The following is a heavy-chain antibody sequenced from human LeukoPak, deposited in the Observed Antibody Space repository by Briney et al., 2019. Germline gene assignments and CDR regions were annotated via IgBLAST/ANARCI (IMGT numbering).Heavy chain of an antibody. Sequence: GGSLRLSCAASGFTFSTYWMHWVRQTPGKGLAWVSRVNPDGSSINYADSVKGRFTISRDNAKSTLYLQMKSVTAEDTAVYYCATAGNYRFDNWGQGILVTVSS. CDR3: ATAGNYRFDN. CDR1: GFTFSTYW. CDR2: VNPDGSSI. J-gene: IGHJ5*02. V-gene: IGHV3-74*01. D-gene: IGHD5-24*01.